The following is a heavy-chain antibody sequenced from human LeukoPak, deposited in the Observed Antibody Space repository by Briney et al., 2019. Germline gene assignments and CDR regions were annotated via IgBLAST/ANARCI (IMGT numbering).Heavy chain of an antibody. CDR1: GFTFSSYG. D-gene: IGHD6-19*01. J-gene: IGHJ6*03. Sequence: GGSLRLSCAASGFTFSSYGMHWVRQAPGKGLEWVAYIQYDGSNEQYADSVKGRFSISRDSSKNILYLQMNSLRAEDTAVYFCAKGSKAVLFTRDRYMDVWGKGTTVTISS. CDR3: AKGSKAVLFTRDRYMDV. CDR2: IQYDGSNE. V-gene: IGHV3-30*02.